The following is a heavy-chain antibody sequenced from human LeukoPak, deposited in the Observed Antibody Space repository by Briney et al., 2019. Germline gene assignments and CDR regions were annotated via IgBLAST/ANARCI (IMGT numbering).Heavy chain of an antibody. CDR3: ARDTRYGSGSPSFNY. CDR2: INWNGGST. D-gene: IGHD3-10*01. V-gene: IGHV3-20*04. J-gene: IGHJ4*02. Sequence: PGGSLRLSCAASGFTFDDHGMSWVRQAPGKGLEWVSGINWNGGSTGYADSVKGRFTISRDNAKNSLYLQMNSLRAEDTALYYCARDTRYGSGSPSFNYWGQGTLVTVSS. CDR1: GFTFDDHG.